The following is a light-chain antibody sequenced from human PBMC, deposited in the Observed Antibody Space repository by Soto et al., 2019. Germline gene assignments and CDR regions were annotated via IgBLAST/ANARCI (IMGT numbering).Light chain of an antibody. V-gene: IGLV2-14*01. J-gene: IGLJ3*02. CDR3: GSYTSSSTPWV. Sequence: QSALTQPASASGSPGQTITISCTGTSSDFGGYNYVSWYQQHPGKAPKLIIYDVSNRPSGVSNRFSGSKSGNTASLTISGLQAEDEADYYCGSYTSSSTPWVFGGGTKLTVL. CDR2: DVS. CDR1: SSDFGGYNY.